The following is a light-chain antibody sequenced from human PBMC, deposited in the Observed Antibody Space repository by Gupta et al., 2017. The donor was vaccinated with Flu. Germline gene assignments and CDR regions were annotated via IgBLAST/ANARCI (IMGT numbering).Light chain of an antibody. CDR3: QSADSSGGHRGV. CDR1: ELPKKY. V-gene: IGLV3-25*02. Sequence: SSDPTPYPPGSVSHGRPARITGSGDELPKKYVYWYQQKPGQAPVMIIYKDSERHSGSPERFSGSTSGTIGTLTISGVQAEDEADYYCQSADSSGGHRGVFGGGTKLTVL. J-gene: IGLJ3*02. CDR2: KDS.